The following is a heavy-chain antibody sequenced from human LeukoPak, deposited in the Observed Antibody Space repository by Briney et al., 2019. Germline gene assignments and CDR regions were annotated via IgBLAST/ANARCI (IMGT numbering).Heavy chain of an antibody. CDR1: GFTFSSYW. Sequence: SGGSLRLSCAASGFTFSSYWMHWVRQAPGKGLVWVSRINSDGSSTSYADSVKGRFTISRDNSKNTLYLQMNSLRAEDTAVYYCVKEFGYDAFDIWGQGTMVTVSS. D-gene: IGHD3-10*01. CDR2: INSDGSST. J-gene: IGHJ3*02. V-gene: IGHV3-74*01. CDR3: VKEFGYDAFDI.